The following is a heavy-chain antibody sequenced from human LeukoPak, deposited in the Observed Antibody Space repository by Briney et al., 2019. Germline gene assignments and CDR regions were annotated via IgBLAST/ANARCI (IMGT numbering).Heavy chain of an antibody. CDR1: GFTFSSYE. Sequence: GGSLRLSCAASGFTFSSYEMNWVRQAPGKGLEWVSYISSSSSTIYYADSVKGRFTISRDNAKNSLYLQMNSLRAEDTAVYYCARDLSYYDSSGYYPHYWGQGALVTVSS. CDR2: ISSSSSTI. J-gene: IGHJ4*02. V-gene: IGHV3-48*01. CDR3: ARDLSYYDSSGYYPHY. D-gene: IGHD3-22*01.